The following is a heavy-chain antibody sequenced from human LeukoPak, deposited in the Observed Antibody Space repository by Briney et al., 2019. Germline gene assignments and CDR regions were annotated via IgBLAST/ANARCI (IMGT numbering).Heavy chain of an antibody. V-gene: IGHV3-7*01. CDR1: GFTFSNYW. CDR3: ATNKNYGHANDF. CDR2: IKQDGSEK. D-gene: IGHD4-17*01. J-gene: IGHJ4*02. Sequence: GGSLRLSCAASGFTFSNYWMSWVRQAPGKGLEWVANIKQDGSEKYYVDSVKGRFTISRDNAKNSLYLQMNSLRAEDTAVYYCATNKNYGHANDFWGQGTLVTVSS.